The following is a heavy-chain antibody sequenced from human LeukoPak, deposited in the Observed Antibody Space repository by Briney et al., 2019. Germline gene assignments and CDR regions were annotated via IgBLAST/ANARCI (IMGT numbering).Heavy chain of an antibody. Sequence: GGSLRLSCAASGFASSSYSMNWIRQAPGKGLESVSSITTSSSHVYYADSVKGRFTISRDNAKNSLYLQMNSLRAEDTAVYYCASLMTSVTIPDYWGQGTLVTVSS. CDR3: ASLMTSVTIPDY. CDR2: ITTSSSHV. D-gene: IGHD4-17*01. CDR1: GFASSSYS. J-gene: IGHJ4*02. V-gene: IGHV3-21*01.